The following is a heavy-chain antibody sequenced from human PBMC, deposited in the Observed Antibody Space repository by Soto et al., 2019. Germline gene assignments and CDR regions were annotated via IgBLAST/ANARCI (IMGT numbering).Heavy chain of an antibody. D-gene: IGHD3-10*01. CDR1: GGTFSSYA. Sequence: SVKVSCKACGGTFSSYAISGVRQAPGQGLEWMGGIIPILGTANYAQKFQGRVTITADESTSTAYMELSSLRSEDTAVYSCARDRRVLLWFGENMEADVDYGG. J-gene: IGHJ4*01. CDR3: ARDRRVLLWFGENMEADVDY. CDR2: IIPILGTA. V-gene: IGHV1-69*13.